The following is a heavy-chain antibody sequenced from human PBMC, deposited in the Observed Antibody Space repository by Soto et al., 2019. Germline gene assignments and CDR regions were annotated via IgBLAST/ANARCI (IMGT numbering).Heavy chain of an antibody. CDR2: TSSSSYL. J-gene: IGHJ3*02. CDR1: GFTFSIYS. V-gene: IGHV3-21*01. CDR3: ARGGAARDAFDI. Sequence: GGSLRLSCAASGFTFSIYSMNWDRQARGTGLVWVSSTSSSSYLSYADFVKGRFTISRDNAKNSLYMQMNSLRAEDTAVYYCARGGAARDAFDIWGQGTMVTVAS. D-gene: IGHD3-16*01.